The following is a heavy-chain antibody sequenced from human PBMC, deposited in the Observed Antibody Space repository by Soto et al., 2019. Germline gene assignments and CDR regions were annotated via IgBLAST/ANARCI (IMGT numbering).Heavy chain of an antibody. D-gene: IGHD2-15*01. CDR1: GFTFSSYA. V-gene: IGHV3-23*01. Sequence: EVQLLESRGGLVQPGGSLRLSCAASGFTFSSYAMSWVRQAPGKGLEWVSAISGSGGSTYYADSVKGRFTISRDNSKNTLYLQMNSLRAEDTAVYYCAKDRGVPVVVVAAKDYWGQGTLVTVSS. CDR2: ISGSGGST. J-gene: IGHJ4*02. CDR3: AKDRGVPVVVVAAKDY.